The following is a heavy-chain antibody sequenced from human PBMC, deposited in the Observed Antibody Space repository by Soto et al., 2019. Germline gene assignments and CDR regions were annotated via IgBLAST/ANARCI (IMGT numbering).Heavy chain of an antibody. Sequence: SVKVSCKASGGTFSSYTISWVRQAPGQGLEWMGRIIPILGIANYAQKFQGRVTITADKSTSTAYMELSSLRSEDTAVYYCARLYYDSSGYAGYWGQGTLVTVSS. V-gene: IGHV1-69*02. D-gene: IGHD3-22*01. CDR2: IIPILGIA. CDR3: ARLYYDSSGYAGY. J-gene: IGHJ4*02. CDR1: GGTFSSYT.